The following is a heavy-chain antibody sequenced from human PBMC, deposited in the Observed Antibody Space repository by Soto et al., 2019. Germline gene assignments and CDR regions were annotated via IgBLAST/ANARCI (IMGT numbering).Heavy chain of an antibody. CDR1: AFSLSTGGVG. J-gene: IGHJ6*02. Sequence: QITLKESGPTLVKPTQTLTLTCTFSAFSLSTGGVGVGWIRQPPGKALEWLALIYWDDDKRYSPSLRSRLTITKDTSKNQVVLTMTNMDPVDTATYYCIQSRCGGDCLQSYASHYYYGMDVWGQGTTVTVSS. CDR2: IYWDDDK. CDR3: IQSRCGGDCLQSYASHYYYGMDV. D-gene: IGHD2-21*02. V-gene: IGHV2-5*02.